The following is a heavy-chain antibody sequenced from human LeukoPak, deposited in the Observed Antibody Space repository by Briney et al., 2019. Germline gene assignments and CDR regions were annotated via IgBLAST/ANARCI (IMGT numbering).Heavy chain of an antibody. J-gene: IGHJ4*02. CDR2: IKSKTDGGTT. Sequence: NAGGSLRLSCAASGFTFRNAWMSWVRQAPGKGLEWVGLIKSKTDGGTTDYAAPAEGRFTISRDDSKNTLYLQMNSLKTEDTAVYYCTTVTIKVYWGQGTLVTVSS. V-gene: IGHV3-15*01. CDR1: GFTFRNAW. CDR3: TTVTIKVY. D-gene: IGHD1-1*01.